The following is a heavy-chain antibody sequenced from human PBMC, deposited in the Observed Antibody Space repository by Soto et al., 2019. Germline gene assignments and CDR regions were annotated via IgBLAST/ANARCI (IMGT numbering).Heavy chain of an antibody. V-gene: IGHV4-34*01. Sequence: SETLSLTCAVYGGSFSGYYWSWIRQPPGKGLEWIGEINHSGSTNYNPSLKSRVTISVDTSKNQFSLKLSSVTAADTAVYYCARGLRGYIVVVPAYYYYGMDVWGQGTTVTVSS. CDR2: INHSGST. CDR3: ARGLRGYIVVVPAYYYYGMDV. D-gene: IGHD2-2*01. CDR1: GGSFSGYY. J-gene: IGHJ6*02.